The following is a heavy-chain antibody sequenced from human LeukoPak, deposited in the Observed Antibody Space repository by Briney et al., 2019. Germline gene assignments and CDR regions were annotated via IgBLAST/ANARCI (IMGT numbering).Heavy chain of an antibody. J-gene: IGHJ4*02. CDR1: GCTSSGYC. D-gene: IGHD3-10*01. V-gene: IGHV4-4*09. CDR2: IHTSGST. CDR3: ARQAYYSGSGSWTGFDY. Sequence: SETLSLTCTVSGCTSSGYCWSWIRQAPGKGLEWIVNIHTSGSTNYNPSLKSGVTTSVDTSKNQFALKLSSVTAADTAVYYCARQAYYSGSGSWTGFDYWGQGTLVTVSS.